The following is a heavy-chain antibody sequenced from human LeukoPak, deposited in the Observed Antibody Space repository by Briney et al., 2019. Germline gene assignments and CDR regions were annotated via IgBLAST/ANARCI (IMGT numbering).Heavy chain of an antibody. V-gene: IGHV4-59*01. D-gene: IGHD3-3*01. CDR1: GGSISSYY. J-gene: IGHJ3*02. CDR3: ARDGSVGDFWSGYSNDAFDI. Sequence: PSETLSLTCTVSGGSISSYYWSWIRQPPGKGLEWFGYIYYSGSTNYNPSLKSRVTISVDTSKNQFSLKLSSVTAADTAVYYCARDGSVGDFWSGYSNDAFDIWGQGTMVTVSS. CDR2: IYYSGST.